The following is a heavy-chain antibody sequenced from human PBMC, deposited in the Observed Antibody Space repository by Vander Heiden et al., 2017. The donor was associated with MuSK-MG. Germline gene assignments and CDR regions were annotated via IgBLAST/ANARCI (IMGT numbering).Heavy chain of an antibody. D-gene: IGHD4-4*01. CDR3: ARDESPSRTTVTIINYMDV. Sequence: QVQLVESGGGVVQPGRSLRLSCAASGVTFSSYGMHWVRQAPGKGLEWVAVIWYDGSNKYYADSVKGRFTISRDNSKNTLYLQMNSLRAEDTAVYYCARDESPSRTTVTIINYMDVWGKGTTVTVSS. V-gene: IGHV3-33*01. CDR2: IWYDGSNK. J-gene: IGHJ6*03. CDR1: GVTFSSYG.